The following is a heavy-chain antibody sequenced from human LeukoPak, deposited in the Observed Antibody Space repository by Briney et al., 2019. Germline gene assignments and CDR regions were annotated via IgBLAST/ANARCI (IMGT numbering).Heavy chain of an antibody. Sequence: SETLSLTCTVSGGSISSGGYYWSWIRQPPGKGLEWIGYIYHSGSTYYNPSLKSRVTISVDTSKNQFSLKLSSVTSADSAVYYCESLMAVVAPAAINQRDEHYNYSIDPWGKGTTVTVSS. CDR2: IYHSGST. CDR3: ESLMAVVAPAAINQRDEHYNYSIDP. CDR1: GGSISSGGYY. J-gene: IGHJ6*03. V-gene: IGHV4-30-2*01. D-gene: IGHD2-2*01.